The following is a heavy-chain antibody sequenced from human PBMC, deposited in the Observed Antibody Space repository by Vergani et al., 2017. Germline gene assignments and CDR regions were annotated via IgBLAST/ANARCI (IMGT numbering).Heavy chain of an antibody. CDR3: ARSSYYDFWSGYSSYYYYYMDV. J-gene: IGHJ6*03. V-gene: IGHV4-31*01. Sequence: QVQLQESGPGLVKPSQTLSLTCTVSGGSISSSGYYWSWIRQHPGKGLEWIGYIYYSGSTYYNPSLKSLVTISVDTAKNQFSLKLSSVTAADTAVYYCARSSYYDFWSGYSSYYYYYMDVWGKGTTVTVSS. CDR2: IYYSGST. D-gene: IGHD3-3*01. CDR1: GGSISSSGYY.